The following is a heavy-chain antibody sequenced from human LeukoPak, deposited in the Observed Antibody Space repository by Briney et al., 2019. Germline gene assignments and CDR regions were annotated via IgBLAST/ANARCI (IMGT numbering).Heavy chain of an antibody. CDR3: AKGRRVTAAGDSFDI. J-gene: IGHJ3*02. Sequence: PGGSLRLSCAASGFTFSNHAMYWVRQAPGKGLEWVAVIWASGSNQYYGDSVKGRFTISRDNSKNTLRLQMNSLRPEDTAMYYCAKGRRVTAAGDSFDIWGQGTMVTVSS. D-gene: IGHD6-13*01. CDR2: IWASGSNQ. CDR1: GFTFSNHA. V-gene: IGHV3-30*02.